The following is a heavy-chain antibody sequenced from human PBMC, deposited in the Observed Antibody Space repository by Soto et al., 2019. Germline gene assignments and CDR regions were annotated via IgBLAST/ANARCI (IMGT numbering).Heavy chain of an antibody. CDR2: AYYRSKWFD. CDR3: ARVRYCRGGSCYYGMDV. D-gene: IGHD2-15*01. Sequence: SQTLSLTCAISGDSVSSDSAAWTWIRQSPSRGLEWLGRAYYRSKWFDDYAVSVKSRITITPDKSRNQLSLQLNSVTPEDTAVYYCARVRYCRGGSCYYGMDVWGQGTTVTVSS. J-gene: IGHJ6*02. V-gene: IGHV6-1*01. CDR1: GDSVSSDSAA.